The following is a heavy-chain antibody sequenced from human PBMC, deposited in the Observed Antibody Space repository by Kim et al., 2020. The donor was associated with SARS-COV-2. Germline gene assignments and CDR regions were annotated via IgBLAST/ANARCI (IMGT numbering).Heavy chain of an antibody. CDR2: IWYDGSNK. CDR3: ARCEHDYGDLMSY. J-gene: IGHJ4*02. Sequence: GGSLRLSCAASGFTFSSYGMHWVRQAPGKGLEWVAVIWYDGSNKYYADSVKGRFTISRDNSKNTLYLQMNSLRAEDTAVYYCARCEHDYGDLMSYWGQGTLVTVSS. V-gene: IGHV3-33*01. CDR1: GFTFSSYG. D-gene: IGHD4-17*01.